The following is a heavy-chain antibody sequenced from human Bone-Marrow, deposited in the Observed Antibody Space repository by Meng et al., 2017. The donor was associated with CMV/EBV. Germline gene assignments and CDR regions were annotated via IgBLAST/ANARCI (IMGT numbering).Heavy chain of an antibody. D-gene: IGHD6-6*01. CDR1: GFTFSSYG. Sequence: GESLKISCAASGFTFSSYGMHWVRQAPGKGLEWVAFIRYDGSNKYYADSVKGRFTISRDNSKNTLYLQMNSLRAEDTAVYYCARGVGSSSRRFDPWGQGTLVTVSS. CDR2: IRYDGSNK. CDR3: ARGVGSSSRRFDP. J-gene: IGHJ5*02. V-gene: IGHV3-30*02.